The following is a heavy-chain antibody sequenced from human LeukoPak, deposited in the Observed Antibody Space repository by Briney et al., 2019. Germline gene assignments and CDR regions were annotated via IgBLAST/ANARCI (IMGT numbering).Heavy chain of an antibody. D-gene: IGHD3-10*01. J-gene: IGHJ4*02. V-gene: IGHV3-21*01. CDR1: GFTFSSYS. CDR2: ISSSSSYI. CDR3: ARGIYYYGSGSYYNVLYFDY. Sequence: GGSLRLSCAASGFTFSSYSMNWVRQAPGKGLEWVSSISSSSSYIYYADSVKGRFTISRDNAKNSLYLQMNSLRAEDTAVYYCARGIYYYGSGSYYNVLYFDYWGQGTLVTVSS.